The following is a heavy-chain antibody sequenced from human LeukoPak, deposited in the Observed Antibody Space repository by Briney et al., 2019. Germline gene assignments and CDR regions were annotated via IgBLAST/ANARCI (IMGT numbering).Heavy chain of an antibody. CDR3: ARDCGGGSCYGPYDAFDI. D-gene: IGHD2-15*01. Sequence: GGSLRLSCTTSGFTFDDFSMSWVRQAPGKGLEWVSYISSSGSTIYYADSVKGRFTISRDNAKNSLYLQMNSLRAEDTAVYYCARDCGGGSCYGPYDAFDIWGQGTMVTVSS. CDR1: GFTFDDFS. CDR2: ISSSGSTI. V-gene: IGHV3-48*03. J-gene: IGHJ3*02.